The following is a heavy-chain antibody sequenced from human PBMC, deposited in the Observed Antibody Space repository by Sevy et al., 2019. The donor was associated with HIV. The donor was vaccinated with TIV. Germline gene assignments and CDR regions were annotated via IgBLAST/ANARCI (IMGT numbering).Heavy chain of an antibody. J-gene: IGHJ4*02. CDR1: GFSFSNAW. D-gene: IGHD1-26*01. CDR3: TAGVGASDFDY. CDR2: IKSKTEGAIR. V-gene: IGHV3-15*01. Sequence: GGSLRLSCAASGFSFSNAWMSWVRQAPGKGLEWVGRIKSKTEGAIRDFAAPVKGRLLISREDSRNTVYLQMNSLKTEDTAVYYCTAGVGASDFDYWGQGTLVTVSS.